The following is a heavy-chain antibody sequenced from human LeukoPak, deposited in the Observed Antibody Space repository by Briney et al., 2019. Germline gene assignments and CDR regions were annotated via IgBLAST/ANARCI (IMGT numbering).Heavy chain of an antibody. D-gene: IGHD3-22*01. J-gene: IGHJ3*01. V-gene: IGHV3-23*01. Sequence: GGSLILSCSASGFTFNNYSMNWVRQAPGKGLEWVSGISGSGGSTYYADSVKGRFTISRDNSKNTVYLQMNSLRADDTAVYYCAKGGNIPMVVVTPDGSDLWGQGTMVTVSS. CDR2: ISGSGGST. CDR1: GFTFNNYS. CDR3: AKGGNIPMVVVTPDGSDL.